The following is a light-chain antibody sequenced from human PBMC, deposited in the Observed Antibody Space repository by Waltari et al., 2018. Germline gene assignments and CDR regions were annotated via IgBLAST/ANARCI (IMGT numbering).Light chain of an antibody. J-gene: IGKJ2*01. CDR3: QQYGSSRT. CDR2: GVS. CDR1: QSVSSSY. V-gene: IGKV3-20*01. Sequence: EIVLTQSPGTLSLSPGERVTLSCRASQSVSSSYLAWYQQKPGQAPSLLIYGVSSRATGIPDRFSGSGSGTDFTLTISRLEPEDFAVYYCQQYGSSRTFGQGTKLEIK.